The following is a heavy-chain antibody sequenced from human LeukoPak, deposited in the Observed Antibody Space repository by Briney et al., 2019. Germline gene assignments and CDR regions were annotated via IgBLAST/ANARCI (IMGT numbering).Heavy chain of an antibody. CDR2: IWYDGSNK. Sequence: GRSLRLSCAASGFTFSTYGMYWVRQAPGKGLEWVAVIWYDGSNKYYADSVKGRFTISRDNSKNTLYLQMNSLRGEDTAVYHCAVLYYYDSSGFYSNDVFGIWGQGTMVTVSA. CDR1: GFTFSTYG. V-gene: IGHV3-33*03. J-gene: IGHJ3*02. CDR3: AVLYYYDSSGFYSNDVFGI. D-gene: IGHD3-22*01.